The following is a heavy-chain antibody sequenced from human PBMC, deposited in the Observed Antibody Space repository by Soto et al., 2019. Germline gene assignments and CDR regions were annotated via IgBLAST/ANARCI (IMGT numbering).Heavy chain of an antibody. CDR1: GFTFSNYA. J-gene: IGHJ6*02. CDR2: ISGSGGST. Sequence: GSLRLSCAASGFTFSNYAVTWVRQAPGKGREWGSTISGSGGSTYYADSVKGRFTISRDNSKNTLYLQINSLRAEDTAVYYCAKGLSYWGSTGHYYYYGMDVWGQGTTVTVSS. CDR3: AKGLSYWGSTGHYYYYGMDV. D-gene: IGHD7-27*01. V-gene: IGHV3-23*01.